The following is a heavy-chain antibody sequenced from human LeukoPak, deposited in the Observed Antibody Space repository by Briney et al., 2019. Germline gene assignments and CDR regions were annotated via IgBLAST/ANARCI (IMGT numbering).Heavy chain of an antibody. J-gene: IGHJ4*02. Sequence: GGSLRLSCAASGFIFSNHAMSWVCQAPGKGLEWVSGISGSGSTSYTDSVKGRFTISRDNSKNTLYLQMNGLRDEDTAVYYCAKDLVGGLPDYFDYWGQGTLVAVSS. CDR3: AKDLVGGLPDYFDY. CDR1: GFIFSNHA. D-gene: IGHD3-16*01. CDR2: ISGSGST. V-gene: IGHV3-23*01.